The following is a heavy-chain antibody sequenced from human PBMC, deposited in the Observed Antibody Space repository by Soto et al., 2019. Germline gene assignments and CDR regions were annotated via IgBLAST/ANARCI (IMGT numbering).Heavy chain of an antibody. CDR2: IIPILGIA. CDR3: ARERTSRDYDY. D-gene: IGHD4-17*01. Sequence: QVQLVQSGAEVKKPGSSVKVSCKASGGTFSSYSISWVRQAPGQGLEWMGRIIPILGIANYAQKFQGRLTISADKSTSTAYMELSSLRSEDTAVYYCARERTSRDYDYWGQGTLVTVSS. J-gene: IGHJ4*02. V-gene: IGHV1-69*08. CDR1: GGTFSSYS.